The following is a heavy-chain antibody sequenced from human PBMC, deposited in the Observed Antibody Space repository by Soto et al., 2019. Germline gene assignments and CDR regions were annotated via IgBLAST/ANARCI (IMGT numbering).Heavy chain of an antibody. CDR2: IKSKTDGGTT. J-gene: IGHJ3*02. Sequence: GGSLRLSCAASGFTFSNAWMSWVRQAPGKGLEWVGRIKSKTDGGTTDYAAPVKGRFTISRDDSKNTLYLQMNSLKTEDTAVYYCTTDRSVDLDYDFWSGPDDAFDIWGQGTMVTVSS. D-gene: IGHD3-3*01. V-gene: IGHV3-15*01. CDR3: TTDRSVDLDYDFWSGPDDAFDI. CDR1: GFTFSNAW.